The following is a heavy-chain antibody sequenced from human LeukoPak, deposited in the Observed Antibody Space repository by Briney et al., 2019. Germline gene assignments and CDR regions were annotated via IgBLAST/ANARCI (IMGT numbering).Heavy chain of an antibody. D-gene: IGHD6-6*01. V-gene: IGHV4-59*01. Sequence: SETLSLTCTVSGGSISSYYWSWIRQPPGKGLEWIGYIYYSGSTNYNPSLKSRVTISVDTSKNQFSLKLSSVTAADTAVYYCARERRSSHDAFDIWGQGTMVTVSS. CDR1: GGSISSYY. CDR2: IYYSGST. CDR3: ARERRSSHDAFDI. J-gene: IGHJ3*02.